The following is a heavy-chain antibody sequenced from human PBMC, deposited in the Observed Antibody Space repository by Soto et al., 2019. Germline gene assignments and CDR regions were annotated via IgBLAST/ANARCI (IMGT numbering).Heavy chain of an antibody. CDR1: GGSVNNANYF. CDR2: IYYSGST. CDR3: XXXXXYGGSRGGMDV. D-gene: IGHD4-17*01. J-gene: IGHJ6*02. V-gene: IGHV4-31*04. Sequence: QVRLEESGPGLVKPSETLSLICSVSGGSVNNANYFWNWIRHHPENGLEWIGYIYYSGSTRYNPSFKTRATLSIDTSKNQFSLRLNSVTVADTAVXXXXXXXXYGGSRGGMDVWGRGTTV.